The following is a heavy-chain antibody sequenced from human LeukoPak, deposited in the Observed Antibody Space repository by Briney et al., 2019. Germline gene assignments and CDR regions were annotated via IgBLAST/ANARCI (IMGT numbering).Heavy chain of an antibody. CDR1: GGSIGSYY. V-gene: IGHV4-59*01. Sequence: SETLSLTCTVSGGSIGSYYWSWIRQPPGKGLEWIGYIYYSGSTNYNPSLMSRVTISVDTSKNQFSLKLSSVTAADAAVYYCARGKPYYYYYYMDVWGKGTTVTVSS. J-gene: IGHJ6*03. CDR3: ARGKPYYYYYYMDV. CDR2: IYYSGST.